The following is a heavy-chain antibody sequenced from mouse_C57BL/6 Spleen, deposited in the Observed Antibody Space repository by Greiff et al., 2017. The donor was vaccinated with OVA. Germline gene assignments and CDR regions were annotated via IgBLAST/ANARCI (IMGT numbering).Heavy chain of an antibody. CDR2: INPNYGTT. V-gene: IGHV1-39*01. CDR1: GYSFTDYN. D-gene: IGHD1-1*01. CDR3: AREEDGSLYWYVEV. J-gene: IGHJ1*03. Sequence: EVKLQESGPELVKPGASVKISCKASGYSFTDYNMNWVKQSNGTSLEWIGVINPNYGTTSYNQKFKGKATLTVDQASSTAYMQLNSLTSEDSAVYYCAREEDGSLYWYVEVWGTGTTVTVSS.